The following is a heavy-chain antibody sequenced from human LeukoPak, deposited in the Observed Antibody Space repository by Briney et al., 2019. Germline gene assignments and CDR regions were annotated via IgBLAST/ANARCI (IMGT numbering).Heavy chain of an antibody. CDR2: ISSSSSYI. Sequence: GGSLRLSCAVSGFTFSSYSINWVRQAPGKGLEWVSSISSSSSYIYYADSEKGRFTVSRDNAKNSLYLQMNSLRAEDTAVYYCARDLGSAYGENAFDIWGQGTMVTVSS. J-gene: IGHJ3*02. V-gene: IGHV3-21*01. D-gene: IGHD4-17*01. CDR3: ARDLGSAYGENAFDI. CDR1: GFTFSSYS.